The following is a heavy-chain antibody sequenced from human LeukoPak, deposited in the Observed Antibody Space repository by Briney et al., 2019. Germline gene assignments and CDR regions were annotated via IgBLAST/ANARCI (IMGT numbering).Heavy chain of an antibody. Sequence: PGGSLRLSCAASGFTFINYAMNWVRQAPGKGLEWVSSISGGGGNTYYADSVKGRFTISRDNSKVTLYLQMNSLRGEDTAAYYCAKGGYGDYEAVDIWGQGTMVTVSS. CDR3: AKGGYGDYEAVDI. D-gene: IGHD4-17*01. J-gene: IGHJ3*02. CDR1: GFTFINYA. V-gene: IGHV3-23*01. CDR2: ISGGGGNT.